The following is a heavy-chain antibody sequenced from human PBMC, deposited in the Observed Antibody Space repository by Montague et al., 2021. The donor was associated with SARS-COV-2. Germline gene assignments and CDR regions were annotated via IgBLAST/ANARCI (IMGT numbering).Heavy chain of an antibody. V-gene: IGHV6-1*01. CDR2: TYYRSKWYN. J-gene: IGHJ2*01. CDR1: GDSVSSNIAT. D-gene: IGHD2-21*02. Sequence: CAISGDSVSSNIATWNWIRQSPSRGLEWLGRTYYRSKWYNDYAVSVKSRVIINPDTSNNRISLQLNSVTPEDTAVYYCARAYCGGDCYFYWYFDLWGRGTLSLSPQ. CDR3: ARAYCGGDCYFYWYFDL.